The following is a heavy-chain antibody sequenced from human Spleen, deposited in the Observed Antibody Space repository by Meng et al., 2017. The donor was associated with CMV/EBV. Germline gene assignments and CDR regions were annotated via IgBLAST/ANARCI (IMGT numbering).Heavy chain of an antibody. CDR2: INHSGST. V-gene: IGHV4-34*01. D-gene: IGHD4-23*01. J-gene: IGHJ4*02. Sequence: QVPLKQGGAGLLKPSETLSLTCAFYGGSFSGYYWSWIRQPPGKGLEWIGEINHSGSTNYNPSLKSRVTISVDTSKNQFSLKLSSVTAADTAVYYCASEVVTSRGFDYWGQGTLVTVSS. CDR3: ASEVVTSRGFDY. CDR1: GGSFSGYY.